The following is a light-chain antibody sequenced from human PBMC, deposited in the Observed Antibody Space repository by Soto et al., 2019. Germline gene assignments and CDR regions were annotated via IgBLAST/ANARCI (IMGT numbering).Light chain of an antibody. Sequence: DIQMTQSPSSLSASVGDRVTITCRASQTVRTYLNWYQQKPGKAPTLLVYAASTLESAVPPRFSGAGSETDFTLTISGLQPEDVATYYCQQTFSTPITFGQGTRLE. CDR1: QTVRTY. CDR3: QQTFSTPIT. V-gene: IGKV1-39*01. J-gene: IGKJ5*01. CDR2: AAS.